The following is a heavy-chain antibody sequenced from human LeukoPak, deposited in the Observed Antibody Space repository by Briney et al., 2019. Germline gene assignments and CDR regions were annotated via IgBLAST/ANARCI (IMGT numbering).Heavy chain of an antibody. CDR2: IYHSGDT. CDR1: GYSITSGYY. V-gene: IGHV4-38-2*02. Sequence: KPSETLSLTCIVSGYSITSGYYWGWIRQPPGKGLEWIGSIYHSGDTYYNPSLKSRVTISVDTSKNQFSLKLSSVTAADTAVYYCTHSGYFWADAFDIWGQGTMVTVSS. J-gene: IGHJ3*02. CDR3: THSGYFWADAFDI. D-gene: IGHD5-12*01.